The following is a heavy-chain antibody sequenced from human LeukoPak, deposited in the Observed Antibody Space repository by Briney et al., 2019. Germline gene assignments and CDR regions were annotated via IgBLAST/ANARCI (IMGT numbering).Heavy chain of an antibody. D-gene: IGHD2-2*01. CDR2: ISSSGRTK. CDR3: ARASQGLSSYFDL. J-gene: IGHJ2*01. Sequence: GGSLRLSCAASGFRFDDYAMHWVRQAPGKGLEWVSYISSSGRTKYYADSVKGRFTISRDNAKNSLYLQMNSLRAEDTAVYYCARASQGLSSYFDLWGRGTLVTVSS. CDR1: GFRFDDYA. V-gene: IGHV3-48*03.